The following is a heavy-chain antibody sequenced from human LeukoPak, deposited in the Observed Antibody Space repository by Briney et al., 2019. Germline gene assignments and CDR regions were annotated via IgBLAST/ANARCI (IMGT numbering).Heavy chain of an antibody. CDR1: SDSISSNNW. Sequence: SETLSLTCAVSSDSISSNNWWNWVRQPPGKGLEWIGEIYHSGITEYNPSLRSRVTISVDKSKNQFSLKLNSVTAADTAVYYCAREYESSGWYFKGSFDYWGQGILVTVSS. D-gene: IGHD6-19*01. V-gene: IGHV4-4*02. CDR3: AREYESSGWYFKGSFDY. J-gene: IGHJ4*02. CDR2: IYHSGIT.